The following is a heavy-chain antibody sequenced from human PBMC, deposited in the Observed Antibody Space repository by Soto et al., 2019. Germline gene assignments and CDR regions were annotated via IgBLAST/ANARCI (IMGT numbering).Heavy chain of an antibody. CDR3: ARVFSDSGSFFDP. D-gene: IGHD6-13*01. CDR2: IYYSGST. V-gene: IGHV4-31*03. Sequence: QVQLQESGPGLVKPSQILSLTCTVSGGSISSGGYYWSWIRQHPGKGLEWIGYIYYSGSTYYNPSLKSRVTISVDTRKNQLSLKLSSVTAADTAVYYCARVFSDSGSFFDPWGQGTLVTVSS. J-gene: IGHJ5*02. CDR1: GGSISSGGYY.